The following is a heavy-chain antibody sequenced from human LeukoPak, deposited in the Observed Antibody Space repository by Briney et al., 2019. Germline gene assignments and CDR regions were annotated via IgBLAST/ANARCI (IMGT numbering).Heavy chain of an antibody. CDR3: AGEDNYYDSSGYCDY. J-gene: IGHJ4*02. CDR2: INHSGST. D-gene: IGHD3-22*01. CDR1: GGSFSGYY. Sequence: PSETLSLTCAVYGGSFSGYYWGWIRQPPGKGLEWIGEINHSGSTNYNPSLKSRVTISVDTSKNQFSLKLSSVTAADTAVYYCAGEDNYYDSSGYCDYWGQGTLVTVSS. V-gene: IGHV4-34*01.